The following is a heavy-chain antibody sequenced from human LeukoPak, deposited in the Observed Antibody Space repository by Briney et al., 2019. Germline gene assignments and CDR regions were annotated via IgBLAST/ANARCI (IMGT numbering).Heavy chain of an antibody. CDR3: ARDFGIAAPYYFDY. CDR2: INPNSGGT. CDR1: GYTFTGYY. D-gene: IGHD6-6*01. J-gene: IGHJ4*02. Sequence: GASVKVSCKASGYTFTGYYMHWVRQAPGQGLEWMGWINPNSGGTNYAQKFQGRVTMTRDTSISTAYMELSRLRSDDTAVYYCARDFGIAAPYYFDYWGQGTLVTVSS. V-gene: IGHV1-2*02.